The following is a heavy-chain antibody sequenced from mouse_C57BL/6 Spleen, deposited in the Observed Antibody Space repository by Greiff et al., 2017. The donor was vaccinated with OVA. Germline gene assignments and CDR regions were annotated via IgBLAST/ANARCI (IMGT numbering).Heavy chain of an antibody. D-gene: IGHD1-1*01. J-gene: IGHJ1*03. CDR1: GYAFSSSW. V-gene: IGHV1-82*01. Sequence: VKLLESGPELVKPGASVKISCKASGYAFSSSWMNWVKQRPGKGLEWIGRIYPGDGDTNYNGKFKGKATLTADKSSSTAYMQLSSLTSEDSAVYFCARYYYGSSYDYFDVWGTGTTVTVSS. CDR3: ARYYYGSSYDYFDV. CDR2: IYPGDGDT.